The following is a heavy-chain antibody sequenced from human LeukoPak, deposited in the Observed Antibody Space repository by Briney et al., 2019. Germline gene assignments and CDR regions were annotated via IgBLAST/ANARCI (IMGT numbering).Heavy chain of an antibody. CDR1: GGSFSGYY. V-gene: IGHV4-34*01. J-gene: IGHJ4*02. CDR2: INHSGST. Sequence: SETLSLTCAVYGGSFSGYYWSWIRQPPGKGLEWIGEINHSGSTNYNPSLKSRVTISVDTSKNQFSLKLTSVTAADTAVYYCARGVCSGGSYYSEWNYWGQGTLVTVSS. D-gene: IGHD2-15*01. CDR3: ARGVCSGGSYYSEWNY.